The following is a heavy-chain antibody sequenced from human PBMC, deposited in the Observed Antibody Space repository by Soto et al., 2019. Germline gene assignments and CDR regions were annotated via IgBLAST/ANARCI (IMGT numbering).Heavy chain of an antibody. Sequence: GESLKISCKASGYNFISYWIAWVRQMPGKGLEWMEIIYPGDSDATYSPSFEGQVTFSVDKSITTAYLQWISLKASDTAMYYCARQAYFGSGTYYSDYWGQGTQVTVSS. CDR1: GYNFISYW. CDR3: ARQAYFGSGTYYSDY. D-gene: IGHD3-10*01. J-gene: IGHJ4*02. CDR2: IYPGDSDA. V-gene: IGHV5-51*01.